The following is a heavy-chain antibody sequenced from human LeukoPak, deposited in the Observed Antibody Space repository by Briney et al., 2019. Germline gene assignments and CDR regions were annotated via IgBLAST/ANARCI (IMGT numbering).Heavy chain of an antibody. CDR2: IIPIFGTA. D-gene: IGHD3-3*01. CDR3: ARAANDFWRGPAAPSSYYFDY. CDR1: GGTFSSYA. J-gene: IGHJ4*02. Sequence: SVTVSCKASGGTFSSYAISWVRQAPGQGLEWMGGIIPIFGTANYAQKFQGRVTITADESTSTAYMELSSLRSEDTAVYYCARAANDFWRGPAAPSSYYFDYWGQGTLVTVSS. V-gene: IGHV1-69*13.